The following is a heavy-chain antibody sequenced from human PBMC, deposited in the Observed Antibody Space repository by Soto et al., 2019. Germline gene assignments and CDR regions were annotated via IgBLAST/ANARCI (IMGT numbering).Heavy chain of an antibody. J-gene: IGHJ1*01. Sequence: XETLSLTCVVSSYSISSGFFWAWIRQPPVKGLEWVGSIYHTGDTHYNPSLRSQVSMSVDTSKNHFSLRLTYLTAADTAVYFCARDTNSLDIWGQGILVTV. CDR1: SYSISSGFF. CDR3: ARDTNSLDI. V-gene: IGHV4-38-2*02. D-gene: IGHD1-1*01. CDR2: IYHTGDT.